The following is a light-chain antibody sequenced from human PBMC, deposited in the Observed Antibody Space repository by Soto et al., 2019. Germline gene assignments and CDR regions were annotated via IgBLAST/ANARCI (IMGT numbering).Light chain of an antibody. J-gene: IGLJ1*01. CDR2: EAT. V-gene: IGLV2-8*01. CDR1: SSDVGGYNY. Sequence: QSVLTQPPSASGSPGQSVTISCTGTSSDVGGYNYVSWYQQHPGKAPKLMIYEATKRPSGVPDRFSGSKSGNTASLTVSGLLAEDEADYYCASYAGSNKVFGTGTKGTVL. CDR3: ASYAGSNKV.